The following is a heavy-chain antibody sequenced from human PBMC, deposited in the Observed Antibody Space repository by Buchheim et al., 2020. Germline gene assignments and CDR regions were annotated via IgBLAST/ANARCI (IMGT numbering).Heavy chain of an antibody. CDR2: ISSSGHTI. V-gene: IGHV3-48*03. CDR1: GFTFSSYA. D-gene: IGHD3-10*01. Sequence: EVQLVESGGGLVQPGGSLRLSCAASGFTFSSYAMNWVRQAPGKGLEWVSCISSSGHTIYYVDSVRGRFTISRDNAKNSLYLQMSSLRVEDTAVYYCATDPHYPSGSYWGRGTL. J-gene: IGHJ1*01. CDR3: ATDPHYPSGSY.